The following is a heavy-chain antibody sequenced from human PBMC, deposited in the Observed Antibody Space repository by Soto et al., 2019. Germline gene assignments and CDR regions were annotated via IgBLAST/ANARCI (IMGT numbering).Heavy chain of an antibody. Sequence: SETLSLTCAVYGGSFSGYYWSWIRQPPGKGLEWIGEINHSGSTNYNPSLKSRVTISVDTSKNQFSLKLSSVTAADTAVYYCAGRTTSFDYWGQGTLVTVSS. CDR1: GGSFSGYY. CDR2: INHSGST. J-gene: IGHJ4*02. D-gene: IGHD4-17*01. V-gene: IGHV4-34*01. CDR3: AGRTTSFDY.